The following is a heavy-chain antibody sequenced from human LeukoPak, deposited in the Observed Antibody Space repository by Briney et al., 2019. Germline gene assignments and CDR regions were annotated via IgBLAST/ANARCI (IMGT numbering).Heavy chain of an antibody. CDR1: GFTFSSYS. CDR2: ISSSSSTI. CDR3: ARDQLRDSGSYYGLA. Sequence: GGSLRLSCAASGFTFSSYSMNWARQAPGKGLEWVSYISSSSSTIYYADSVKGRFTISRDNAKNSLYLQMNSLRDEDTAVYYCARDQLRDSGSYYGLAWGQGTLVTVSS. V-gene: IGHV3-48*02. J-gene: IGHJ4*02. D-gene: IGHD1-26*01.